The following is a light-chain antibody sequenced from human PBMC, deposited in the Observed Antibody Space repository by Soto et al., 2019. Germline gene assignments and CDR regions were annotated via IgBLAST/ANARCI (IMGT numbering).Light chain of an antibody. Sequence: QSVLTQPPSVSGAPGQRVTISCTGSSNIGASYDVHWYQQLLGTAPKLLMYGNNNRPSGVPDRFSGSKSGTSASLAITGRQAEDEADYYCQSYDSSLSGYVFGTGTKVTVL. CDR2: GNN. CDR3: QSYDSSLSGYV. CDR1: SSNIGASYD. V-gene: IGLV1-40*01. J-gene: IGLJ1*01.